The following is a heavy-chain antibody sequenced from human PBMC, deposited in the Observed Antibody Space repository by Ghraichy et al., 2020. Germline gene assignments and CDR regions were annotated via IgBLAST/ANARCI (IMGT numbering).Heavy chain of an antibody. Sequence: LSLTCVASGFTVSSSYMSWVRQAPGKGLGWVSVFYSGGSTYYADSVKGRFTISRDNSKNTVYLQMNSLRAEDTAVYYCARGIATTGTFFDYWGQGTLVTVSS. CDR3: ARGIATTGTFFDY. V-gene: IGHV3-53*01. CDR1: GFTVSSSY. J-gene: IGHJ4*02. CDR2: FYSGGST. D-gene: IGHD6-13*01.